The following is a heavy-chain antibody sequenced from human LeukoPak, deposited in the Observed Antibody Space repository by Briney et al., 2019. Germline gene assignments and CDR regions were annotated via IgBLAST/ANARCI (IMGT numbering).Heavy chain of an antibody. CDR2: INHSGST. J-gene: IGHJ4*02. D-gene: IGHD3-22*01. Sequence: SSEPMSLTCTVSGGSISSYYWSWIRQPPGKGLEWIGDINHSGSTNYNPSLTSRVTISVDTSKNQFSLKLSSVTAADTAVYYCARARGYYYDKTGFGRPFFDYWGEGTLVTVSS. CDR3: ARARGYYYDKTGFGRPFFDY. V-gene: IGHV4-34*01. CDR1: GGSISSYY.